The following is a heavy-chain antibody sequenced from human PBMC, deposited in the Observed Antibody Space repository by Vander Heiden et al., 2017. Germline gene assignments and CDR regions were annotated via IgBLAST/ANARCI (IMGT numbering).Heavy chain of an antibody. Sequence: SCRVLWVRQAPGKGLEWVAVIWYDGSNKYYADSVKGRFTISRDNSKNTLYLQMNSLRAEDTAVYYCARENYGDYVLGFDYWGQGTLVTVSS. CDR1: SCR. J-gene: IGHJ4*02. CDR2: IWYDGSNK. D-gene: IGHD4-17*01. V-gene: IGHV3-33*01. CDR3: ARENYGDYVLGFDY.